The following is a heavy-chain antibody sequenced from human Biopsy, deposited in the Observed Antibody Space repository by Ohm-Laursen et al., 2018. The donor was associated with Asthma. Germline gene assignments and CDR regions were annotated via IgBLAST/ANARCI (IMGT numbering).Heavy chain of an antibody. Sequence: VTLSFTCTVSGGSMSSSSYYWGWIRQPPGKGLECMGSITYTGSAYHNPSLKSRVTISVNTSKNHFSLKLSSVTAADTAVYYCARHWDWGSFFDYWGQGTPVTVSS. D-gene: IGHD7-27*01. CDR3: ARHWDWGSFFDY. J-gene: IGHJ4*02. CDR1: GGSMSSSSYY. CDR2: ITYTGSA. V-gene: IGHV4-39*01.